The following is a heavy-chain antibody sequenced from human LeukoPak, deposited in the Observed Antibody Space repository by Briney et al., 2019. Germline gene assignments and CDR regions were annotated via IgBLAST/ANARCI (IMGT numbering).Heavy chain of an antibody. V-gene: IGHV1-8*03. CDR3: ARDLRRFGELLHMFDY. Sequence: GASVKVSCKASGYTFTDYDINWVRQATGQGLEFMGWMNPESGNTGYAQKFQGRVTITRSTSINTVYMELSSLRSEDTAVYYCARDLRRFGELLHMFDYWGQGTLVTVSS. J-gene: IGHJ4*02. CDR2: MNPESGNT. D-gene: IGHD3-10*01. CDR1: GYTFTDYD.